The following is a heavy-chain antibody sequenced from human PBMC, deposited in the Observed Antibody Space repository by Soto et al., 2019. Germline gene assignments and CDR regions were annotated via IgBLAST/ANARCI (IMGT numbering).Heavy chain of an antibody. CDR2: IFWDDDK. V-gene: IGHV2-5*02. CDR1: GFSLSTRGVG. Sequence: QITLKESGPTLVKPTQTLTLTCSFSGFSLSTRGVGVGWIRQPPGKALEWLALIFWDDDKWYSPSLRSRLTSTEDNYKSQVVLTTTNMDPVDTATYYCAHRSRGYAYYFDQWGQGTLVTVSS. J-gene: IGHJ4*02. D-gene: IGHD5-12*01. CDR3: AHRSRGYAYYFDQ.